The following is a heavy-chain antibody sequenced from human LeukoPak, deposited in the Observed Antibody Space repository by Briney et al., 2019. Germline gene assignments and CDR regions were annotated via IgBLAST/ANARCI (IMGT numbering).Heavy chain of an antibody. Sequence: GGSLRLSCATSGFTFSRFGMNWVRQAPGKGLEWVAVISYDGSNKYYADSVKGRFTISRDNSKNTLYLQMNSLRSDDTAVYYCARDLRVAVAGGVWFDPWGQGTLVTVSS. D-gene: IGHD6-19*01. CDR1: GFTFSRFG. V-gene: IGHV3-30*19. J-gene: IGHJ5*02. CDR2: ISYDGSNK. CDR3: ARDLRVAVAGGVWFDP.